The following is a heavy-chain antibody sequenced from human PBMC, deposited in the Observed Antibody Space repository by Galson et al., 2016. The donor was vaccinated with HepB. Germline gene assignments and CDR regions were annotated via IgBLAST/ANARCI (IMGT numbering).Heavy chain of an antibody. CDR2: ISHIGRT. D-gene: IGHD2-15*01. J-gene: IGHJ4*02. Sequence: SETLSLTCDVSGFSISGGYHWGWIRQSPGKGLEWIGSISHIGRTYYNWSLKSRLTISLTTSKNQFSLSLNSVTAADTAIYYCARFGGSWAFDIWGQGTLVIVSS. CDR3: ARFGGSWAFDI. CDR1: GFSISGGYH. V-gene: IGHV4-38-2*01.